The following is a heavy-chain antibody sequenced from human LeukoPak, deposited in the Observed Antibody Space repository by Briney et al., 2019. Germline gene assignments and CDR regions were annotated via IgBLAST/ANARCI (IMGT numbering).Heavy chain of an antibody. V-gene: IGHV1-2*06. CDR1: GYTFTDYY. Sequence: PRASVKVSCKASGYTFTDYYIHWVRQAPGQGLEWMGRINPNSGGTKYAQNFQGRVTMTRDMSISTAYMELSRLRSDDTAVYYCARDNGLGATVGDYWGQGTLVTVSS. D-gene: IGHD1-26*01. CDR3: ARDNGLGATVGDY. CDR2: INPNSGGT. J-gene: IGHJ4*02.